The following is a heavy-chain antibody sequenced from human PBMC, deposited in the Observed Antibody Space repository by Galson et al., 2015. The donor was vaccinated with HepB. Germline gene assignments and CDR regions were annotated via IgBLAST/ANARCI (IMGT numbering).Heavy chain of an antibody. Sequence: SVKVSCKASGGTFSSYAISWVRQAPGQGLEWMGGIIPIFGTANYAQKFQGRVTITADESTSTAYMELSSLRSEDTAVYYCARGLATVIARYDSWGQGALVTVST. CDR1: GGTFSSYA. V-gene: IGHV1-69*13. CDR2: IIPIFGTA. CDR3: ARGLATVIARYDS. D-gene: IGHD4-17*01. J-gene: IGHJ4*02.